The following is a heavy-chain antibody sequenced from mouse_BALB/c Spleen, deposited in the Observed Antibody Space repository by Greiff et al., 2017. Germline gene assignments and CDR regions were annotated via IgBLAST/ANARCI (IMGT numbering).Heavy chain of an antibody. CDR1: GYTFTSYW. D-gene: IGHD1-1*01. Sequence: VQLQQPGAELVKPGASVKMSCKASGYTFTSYWMHWVKQRPGQGLEWIGTIDPSDSYTSYNQKFKGKATLTVDTSSSTAYMQLSSLTSEDSAVYYCIRRYYGSSHWYFDVWGAGTTVTVSS. V-gene: IGHV1S127*01. CDR3: IRRYYGSSHWYFDV. CDR2: IDPSDSYT. J-gene: IGHJ1*01.